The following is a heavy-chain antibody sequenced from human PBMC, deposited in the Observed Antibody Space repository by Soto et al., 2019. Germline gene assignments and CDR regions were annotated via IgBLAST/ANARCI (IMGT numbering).Heavy chain of an antibody. J-gene: IGHJ4*02. V-gene: IGHV4-30-4*01. Sequence: QVYLQESGPGLVKPSQTLSLTCTVSGDSISSGDYYWSWIRQPPGKAMEWIGYIFYTGGTYYNPSLRSRVSISVDTSKNQFSLKVNSVVAADTAVYYWARGTGTMARAVVMDWGQGTLITVSS. CDR2: IFYTGGT. D-gene: IGHD3-10*01. CDR3: ARGTGTMARAVVMD. CDR1: GDSISSGDYY.